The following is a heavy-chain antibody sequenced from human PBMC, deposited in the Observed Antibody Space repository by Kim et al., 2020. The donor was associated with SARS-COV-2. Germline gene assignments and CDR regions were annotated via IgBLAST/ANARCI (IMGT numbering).Heavy chain of an antibody. CDR3: ASVGWLRGYGMDV. D-gene: IGHD3-22*01. V-gene: IGHV4-39*01. J-gene: IGHJ6*02. Sequence: YTPSLKSRVTISVDTSKNQFSLKLSSVTAADTAVYYCASVGWLRGYGMDVWGQGTTVTVSS.